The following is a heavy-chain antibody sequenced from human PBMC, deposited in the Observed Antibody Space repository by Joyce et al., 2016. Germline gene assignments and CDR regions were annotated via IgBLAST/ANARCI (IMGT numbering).Heavy chain of an antibody. CDR2: IWYDGRNK. J-gene: IGHJ4*02. CDR1: GFPFNSYG. D-gene: IGHD6-13*01. Sequence: QVQLVESGGGVVQPGRSLRLSCAASGFPFNSYGMHWVRQAPGKGLGWVAVIWYDGRNKYYADSVKGRFTISRDNSKNTLYLQMNSLRAEDTAVYYCARAYSTTWNGKYYFDYWGRGTLVTVSS. V-gene: IGHV3-33*01. CDR3: ARAYSTTWNGKYYFDY.